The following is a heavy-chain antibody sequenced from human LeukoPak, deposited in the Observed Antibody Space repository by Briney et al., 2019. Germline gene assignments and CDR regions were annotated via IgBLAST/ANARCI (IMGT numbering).Heavy chain of an antibody. Sequence: GGSLRLSCAASGSTVSSNYMNWVRQGPGKGLEWISTIFSDDTTYYADSVKGRFIISRDNFKNTLNLQMSSLRVEDTAVYYCARDPRVDHSGMDVWGQGTTVTVSS. V-gene: IGHV3-66*01. CDR1: GSTVSSNY. J-gene: IGHJ6*02. D-gene: IGHD2-15*01. CDR3: ARDPRVDHSGMDV. CDR2: IFSDDTT.